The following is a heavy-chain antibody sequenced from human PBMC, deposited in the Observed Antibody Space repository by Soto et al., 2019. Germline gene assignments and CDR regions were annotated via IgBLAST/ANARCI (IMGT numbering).Heavy chain of an antibody. Sequence: QVQLVESEGGVVQPGRSLRLSCTASGFTFSNYGMHWVRQAPGKGLEWVTVISYDGNVAYYADSVKGRFTSSRDNSKNTLYLQMNSLRTEDTAVYHCAKEGPISNWYFDYWGQGTLVTVSS. CDR3: AKEGPISNWYFDY. J-gene: IGHJ4*02. V-gene: IGHV3-30*18. CDR1: GFTFSNYG. CDR2: ISYDGNVA. D-gene: IGHD1-1*01.